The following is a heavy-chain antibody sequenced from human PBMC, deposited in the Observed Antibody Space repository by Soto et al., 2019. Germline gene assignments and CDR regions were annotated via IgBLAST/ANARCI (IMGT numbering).Heavy chain of an antibody. CDR3: ARARDVVVPAATYYYYGMDV. Sequence: GESLKISCKGSGYSFTSYWIGWVRQMPGKGLEWMGIIYPGDSDTRYSPSFQGQVTISADKSISTAYLQWSSLKASDTAMYYRARARDVVVPAATYYYYGMDVWGQGTTITVSS. CDR1: GYSFTSYW. CDR2: IYPGDSDT. V-gene: IGHV5-51*01. D-gene: IGHD2-2*01. J-gene: IGHJ6*02.